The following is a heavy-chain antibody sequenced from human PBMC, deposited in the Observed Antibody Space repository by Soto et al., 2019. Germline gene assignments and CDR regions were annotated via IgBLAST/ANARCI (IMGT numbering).Heavy chain of an antibody. V-gene: IGHV3-23*01. D-gene: IGHD3-22*01. CDR2: ISHRSATT. CDR1: GFTFSIYA. CDR3: ARQIVELIQYFDH. Sequence: QPGGSLRLSCAASGFTFSIYAMSWVRQAPGKGLEWVSTISHRSATTYYADSVKGRFTVSRDNSKNTLYLQMNSLRAEDAAVYYCARQIVELIQYFDHWGQGSLVTVSS. J-gene: IGHJ4*02.